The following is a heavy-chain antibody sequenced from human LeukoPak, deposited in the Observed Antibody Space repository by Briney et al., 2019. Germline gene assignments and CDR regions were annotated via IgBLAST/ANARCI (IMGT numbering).Heavy chain of an antibody. CDR2: ISGNGDST. D-gene: IGHD4-23*01. V-gene: IGHV3-23*01. Sequence: GGSLRLSCAASGFTFGRYDMSWVRQAPGKGLEWVSAISGNGDSTYYVDSVKGRFTISRDNSKNTLYLQMNSLRAEDTAVYYCAKGGGWLYYFDYWGQGTLVTVSS. CDR3: AKGGGWLYYFDY. CDR1: GFTFGRYD. J-gene: IGHJ4*02.